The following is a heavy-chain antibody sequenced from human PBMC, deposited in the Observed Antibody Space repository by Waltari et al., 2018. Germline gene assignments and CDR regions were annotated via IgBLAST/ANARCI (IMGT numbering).Heavy chain of an antibody. Sequence: EALLMASRGGAFQVGGCLRHFCAAAGSTLSDFTPNSVTQAPGKGLEWVSLITWDGTTKLYSDSVRGRFTVSRDNSKNSLFLDMNDLRSEDAGIYYCAKNVVRYCGGDSCYDGLDVWGQGTKVTVSS. V-gene: IGHV3-43*01. CDR2: ITWDGTTK. CDR3: AKNVVRYCGGDSCYDGLDV. D-gene: IGHD2-21*02. J-gene: IGHJ6*02. CDR1: GSTLSDFT.